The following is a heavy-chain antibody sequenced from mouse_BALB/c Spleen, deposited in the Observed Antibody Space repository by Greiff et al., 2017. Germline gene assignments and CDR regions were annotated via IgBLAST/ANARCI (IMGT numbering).Heavy chain of an antibody. CDR2: IYPYNGGT. D-gene: IGHD2-3*01. CDR3: ARCDGYQYYFDY. CDR1: GYTFTDYN. Sequence: VQLKQSGPELVKPGASVKISCKASGYTFTDYNMHWVKQSHGKSLEWIGYIYPYNGGTGYNQKFKSKATLTVDNSSSTAYMELRSLTSEDSAVYYCARCDGYQYYFDYWGQGTTLTVSS. V-gene: IGHV1S29*02. J-gene: IGHJ2*01.